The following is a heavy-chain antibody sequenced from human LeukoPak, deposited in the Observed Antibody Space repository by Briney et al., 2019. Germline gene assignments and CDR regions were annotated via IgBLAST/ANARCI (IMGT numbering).Heavy chain of an antibody. D-gene: IGHD6-19*01. CDR3: ARGAVAGLYNWFDP. V-gene: IGHV1-69*13. CDR1: GGTFSSYA. CDR2: IIPIFGTA. J-gene: IGHJ5*02. Sequence: GASVKVSCKASGGTFSSYAISWVRQAPGQGLEWMGGIIPIFGTANYAQKFQGRVTITADESTCTAYMELSSLRSEDTAVYYCARGAVAGLYNWFDPWGQGTLVTVSS.